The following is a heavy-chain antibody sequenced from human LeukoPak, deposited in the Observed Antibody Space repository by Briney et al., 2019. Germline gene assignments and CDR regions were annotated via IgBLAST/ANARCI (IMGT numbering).Heavy chain of an antibody. CDR3: AKTIIAARPHYFDY. V-gene: IGHV3-74*01. D-gene: IGHD6-6*01. CDR2: INEDGTGT. Sequence: PGGSLRLSCAASGFAFSSSWMHWVRQAPGRGLVWVSRINEDGTGTSYADSVKGRFTISRDNSKNTLYLQMNSLRAEDTAVYYCAKTIIAARPHYFDYWGQGTLVTVSS. CDR1: GFAFSSSW. J-gene: IGHJ4*02.